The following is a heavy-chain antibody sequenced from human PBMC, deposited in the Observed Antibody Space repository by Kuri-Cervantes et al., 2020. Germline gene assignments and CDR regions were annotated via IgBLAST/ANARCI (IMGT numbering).Heavy chain of an antibody. V-gene: IGHV4-39*01. CDR3: ARSGGIQLWSSGLDY. D-gene: IGHD5-18*01. Sequence: SETLSLTCTVSGGSISSSSYYWGWIRQPPGKGLEWIGNIYYSGSTYYNPSLKSRVTISVDTSKNQFSLKLSSVTAADTAVYYCARSGGIQLWSSGLDYWGQGTLVTDSS. CDR2: IYYSGST. J-gene: IGHJ4*02. CDR1: GGSISSSSYY.